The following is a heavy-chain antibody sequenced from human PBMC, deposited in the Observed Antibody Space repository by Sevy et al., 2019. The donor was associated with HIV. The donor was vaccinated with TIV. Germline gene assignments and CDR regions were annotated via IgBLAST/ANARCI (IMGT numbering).Heavy chain of an antibody. CDR3: ARDPRCSGGSCYPNGAFDI. D-gene: IGHD2-15*01. CDR2: ISYDGSNK. J-gene: IGHJ3*02. V-gene: IGHV3-30-3*01. Sequence: GGSLRLSCAASGFTFSSYAMHWVRQAPGKGLEWVAVISYDGSNKYYADSVKGRFTISTDNSKKTLYLQMNSLRAEDTAVYYCARDPRCSGGSCYPNGAFDIWGQGTMVTVSS. CDR1: GFTFSSYA.